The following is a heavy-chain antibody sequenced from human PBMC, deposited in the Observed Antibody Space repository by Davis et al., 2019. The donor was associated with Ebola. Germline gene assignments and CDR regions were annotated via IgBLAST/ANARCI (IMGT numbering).Heavy chain of an antibody. CDR2: IYYSGST. CDR3: ARGTVTTYYYYGMDV. CDR1: GGSISSYY. Sequence: PLETLSLTCTVSGGSISSYYWSWIRQPPGKGLEWIGYIYYSGSTNYNPSLKSRVTISVDTSKNQFSLKLSSVTAADTAVYYCARGTVTTYYYYGMDVWGQGTTVTVSS. V-gene: IGHV4-59*12. J-gene: IGHJ6*02. D-gene: IGHD4-17*01.